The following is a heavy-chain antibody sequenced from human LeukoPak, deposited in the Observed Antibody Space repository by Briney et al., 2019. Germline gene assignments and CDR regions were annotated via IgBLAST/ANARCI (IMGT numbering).Heavy chain of an antibody. Sequence: SETLSLTCTVSGGSISSYYWSWIRQPPGKGLEWIGYIYTSGSTNYNPSLKSRVTISVDTSKNQFSLKLSSVTAAGTAVYYCAITRTTYYYDSSGYFLFDYWGQGTLVTVSS. V-gene: IGHV4-4*09. CDR1: GGSISSYY. CDR3: AITRTTYYYDSSGYFLFDY. J-gene: IGHJ4*02. D-gene: IGHD3-22*01. CDR2: IYTSGST.